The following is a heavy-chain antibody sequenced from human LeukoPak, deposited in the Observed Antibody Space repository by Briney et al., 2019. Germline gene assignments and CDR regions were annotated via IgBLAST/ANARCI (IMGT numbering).Heavy chain of an antibody. Sequence: ASVKVSCKASGYTFTGYYMHWVRQAPGQGLEWMGGIIPIFGTANYAQKFQGRVTITADKSTSTAYMELSSLRSEDTAVYYCASGYCSSTSSQDPFDYWGQGTLVTVSS. CDR3: ASGYCSSTSSQDPFDY. D-gene: IGHD2-2*01. J-gene: IGHJ4*02. CDR1: GYTFTGYY. V-gene: IGHV1-69*06. CDR2: IIPIFGTA.